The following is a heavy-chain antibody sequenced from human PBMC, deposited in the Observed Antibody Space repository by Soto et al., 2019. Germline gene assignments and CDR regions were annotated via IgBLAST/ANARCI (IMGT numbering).Heavy chain of an antibody. CDR2: VSAYNGKT. V-gene: IGHV1-18*01. D-gene: IGHD2-2*01. CDR1: GYTFTSYG. CDR3: ARFCSSTTCHSYPYYYGMDV. Sequence: GASVKVSCKASGYTFTSYGISWVRKAPGQGLEWMGWVSAYNGKTNYAQKLQGRVTMTTDTSTSTAYMELRSLRSDDTAVYYCARFCSSTTCHSYPYYYGMDVWGQGTTVTVSS. J-gene: IGHJ6*02.